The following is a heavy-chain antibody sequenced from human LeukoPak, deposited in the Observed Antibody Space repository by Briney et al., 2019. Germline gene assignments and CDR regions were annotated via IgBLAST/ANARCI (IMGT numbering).Heavy chain of an antibody. D-gene: IGHD6-6*01. J-gene: IGHJ4*02. V-gene: IGHV1-2*02. CDR2: INPTGGT. Sequence: ASVKVSCKASGYTFTGHYMNWVRLAPGQGLEWMGWINPTGGTTYAQKFQGRVTMTRDTSINTAYMELSGLRSDDTAVYYCARDLGWSSSHWGQGTLVTVSP. CDR1: GYTFTGHY. CDR3: ARDLGWSSSH.